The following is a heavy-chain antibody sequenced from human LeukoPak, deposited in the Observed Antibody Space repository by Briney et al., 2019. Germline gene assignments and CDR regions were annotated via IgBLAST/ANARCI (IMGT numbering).Heavy chain of an antibody. CDR2: ISSSSSYI. D-gene: IGHD3-22*01. J-gene: IGHJ4*02. CDR1: GFTFSSYG. CDR3: ARDPWGVDSSGYYFDY. Sequence: GGSLRLSCAASGFTFSSYGMHWVRQAPGKGLEWVSSISSSSSYIYYADSVKGRFTISRDNAKKSLYLQMNSLRAEDTAVYYCARDPWGVDSSGYYFDYWGQGTLVTVSS. V-gene: IGHV3-21*01.